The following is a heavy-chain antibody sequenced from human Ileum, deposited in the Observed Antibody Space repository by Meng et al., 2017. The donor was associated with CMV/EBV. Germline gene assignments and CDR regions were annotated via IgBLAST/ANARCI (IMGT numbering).Heavy chain of an antibody. CDR1: GYSFTGYY. J-gene: IGHJ5*02. V-gene: IGHV1-2*02. D-gene: IGHD4-17*01. Sequence: QVQLEQSGAQVKKPGASGKVSCRASGYSFTGYYIHWVRPAPGQGLEWMGWINPNSGGPHFAPKFLDRVTMTRDTSINTAYMELTSLRSDDTAVYYCVKENVRGDYDAWGQGTLVTVSS. CDR2: INPNSGGP. CDR3: VKENVRGDYDA.